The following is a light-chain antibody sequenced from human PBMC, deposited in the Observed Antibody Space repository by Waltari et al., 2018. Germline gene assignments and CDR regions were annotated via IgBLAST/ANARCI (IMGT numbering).Light chain of an antibody. J-gene: IGKJ3*01. Sequence: DIQMTQSPSTLSASVGYRVTITCRASQNINSWLAWYQQKPGKAPKLLIYKASSLEKGVPSRFSGSESGTEFTLTINSLQPDDFATYYCQQYNSYHIFTFGPGTKVEI. CDR2: KAS. V-gene: IGKV1-5*03. CDR1: QNINSW. CDR3: QQYNSYHIFT.